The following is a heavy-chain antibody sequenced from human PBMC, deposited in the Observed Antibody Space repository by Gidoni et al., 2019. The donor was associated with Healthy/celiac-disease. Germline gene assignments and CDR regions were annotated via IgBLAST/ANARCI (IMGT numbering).Heavy chain of an antibody. D-gene: IGHD6-19*01. Sequence: EVQLVESGGGLVQPGGSLRLSCSASGFPFSSYSMNWVRQAPGKGLEWVSYISSSRSTIYYADSVKGRFTISRDNAKNSLYLKMNSLGDEDTAVYYCARASSGWYVWDYWGQGTLVTVSS. J-gene: IGHJ4*02. CDR3: ARASSGWYVWDY. V-gene: IGHV3-48*02. CDR2: ISSSRSTI. CDR1: GFPFSSYS.